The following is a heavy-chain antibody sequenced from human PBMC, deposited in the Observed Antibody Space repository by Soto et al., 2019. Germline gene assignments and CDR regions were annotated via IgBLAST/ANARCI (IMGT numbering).Heavy chain of an antibody. CDR1: GGSISNSSYY. V-gene: IGHV4-39*01. Sequence: ASETPSPTWTVSGGSISNSSYYLGRVPQPPGKGVGGVGGIYYSGSTSYNPSLKSRVTISVDTSKNQFSLKLSSVTAADTAVYYCARQYSELAAAGTGPPVYYYYYGMDVWGQGTTVTVSS. CDR3: ARQYSELAAAGTGPPVYYYYYGMDV. J-gene: IGHJ6*02. D-gene: IGHD6-13*01. CDR2: IYYSGST.